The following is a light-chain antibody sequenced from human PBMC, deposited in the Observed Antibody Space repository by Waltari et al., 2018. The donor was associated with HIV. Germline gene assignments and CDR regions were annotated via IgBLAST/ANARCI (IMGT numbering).Light chain of an antibody. Sequence: EIVLTQSPAPLSLSPGERATLSCRASQSVSSYLAWYQQKPGQAPRLLIYDASNRATGIPARFSGGGSETDFTLIISSLEPEDFAIYFCQQRSSWPLTFGGGTKVEIK. CDR3: QQRSSWPLT. CDR2: DAS. CDR1: QSVSSY. J-gene: IGKJ4*01. V-gene: IGKV3-11*01.